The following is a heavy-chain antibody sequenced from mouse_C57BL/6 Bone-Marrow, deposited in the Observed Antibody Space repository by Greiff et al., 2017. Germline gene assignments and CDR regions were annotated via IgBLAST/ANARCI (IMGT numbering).Heavy chain of an antibody. V-gene: IGHV1-81*01. CDR1: GYTFTSYG. J-gene: IGHJ1*03. CDR3: ARADYDGTFDV. Sequence: VQLQQSRAELARPGASVKLSCKASGYTFTSYGISWVKQRTGQGLEWIGEIYPRSGNTYYNEKFKGKATLTADKSSSTAYMELRSLTSEDSAVYFCARADYDGTFDVWGTGTTVTVSS. CDR2: IYPRSGNT. D-gene: IGHD1-1*01.